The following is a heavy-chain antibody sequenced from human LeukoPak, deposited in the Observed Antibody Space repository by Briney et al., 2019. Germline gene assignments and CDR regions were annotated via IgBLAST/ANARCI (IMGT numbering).Heavy chain of an antibody. J-gene: IGHJ4*02. CDR1: GFTFSSYG. CDR2: IRNSGSST. CDR3: AKQSHDYGGYMDF. V-gene: IGHV3-23*01. D-gene: IGHD4-17*01. Sequence: PGGSLRLSCAASGFTFSSYGMNWVRQAPGKGLEWVSTIRNSGSSTSYADSVKGRFTTSRDNSKNTLYLQLNSLRADDTALYYCAKQSHDYGGYMDFWGQGTLVTVSS.